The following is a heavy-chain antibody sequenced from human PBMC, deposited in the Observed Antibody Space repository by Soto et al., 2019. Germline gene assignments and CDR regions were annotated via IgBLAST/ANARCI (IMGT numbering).Heavy chain of an antibody. Sequence: SQTLSLPCAISGDSVSSNSAAWTWIRQSPSRGLEWLGRTYYRSKWYHDYVISVKSRITINPDTSKNQFSLQLNSVTPEDTAVYYCARETAGNYWFDTWGQGTLVTVSS. V-gene: IGHV6-1*01. CDR2: TYYRSKWYH. CDR3: ARETAGNYWFDT. CDR1: GDSVSSNSAA. D-gene: IGHD6-13*01. J-gene: IGHJ5*02.